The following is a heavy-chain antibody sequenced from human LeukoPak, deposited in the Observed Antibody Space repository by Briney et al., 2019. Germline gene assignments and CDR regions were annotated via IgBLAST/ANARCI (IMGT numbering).Heavy chain of an antibody. CDR1: GYTLTGYY. Sequence: ASVKVSCKASGYTLTGYYMHWVRQAPGQGLEWMGWMNPNSGNTGYAQKFQGRVTMTRNTSISTAYMELSSLRSEDTAVYYCARASKDGWLQTAFDYWGQGTLVTVSS. CDR2: MNPNSGNT. J-gene: IGHJ4*02. D-gene: IGHD5-24*01. V-gene: IGHV1-8*02. CDR3: ARASKDGWLQTAFDY.